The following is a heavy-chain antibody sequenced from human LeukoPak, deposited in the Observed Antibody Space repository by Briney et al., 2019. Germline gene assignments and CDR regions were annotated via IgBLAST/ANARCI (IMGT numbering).Heavy chain of an antibody. V-gene: IGHV3-73*01. D-gene: IGHD6-19*01. Sequence: GGPLTLSCAASGFTFSGSAMHWVRQASGKALEWVGRIRSKANSYAPAYAASVKGRLTISSDESKNTAYVQMNSLKTEDTAVYYCSRQSAIAVAGTAEDYWGQGTLVTVSS. CDR1: GFTFSGSA. J-gene: IGHJ4*02. CDR3: SRQSAIAVAGTAEDY. CDR2: IRSKANSYAP.